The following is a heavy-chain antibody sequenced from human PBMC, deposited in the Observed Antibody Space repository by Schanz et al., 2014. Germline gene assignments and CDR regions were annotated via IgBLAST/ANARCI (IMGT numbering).Heavy chain of an antibody. Sequence: EVQLVESGGGLVQPGGSLRLSCAASGFTVSSNYMSWVRQAPGKGLEWVSVIYSGGSTYYTDSVKGRFTISRHNSKNTLYLQMSSLRAEDTAVYFCARENLYGSNWYVGGGYYYGMDVWGQGTTVTVSS. D-gene: IGHD6-13*01. CDR3: ARENLYGSNWYVGGGYYYGMDV. CDR1: GFTVSSNY. CDR2: IYSGGST. V-gene: IGHV3-53*04. J-gene: IGHJ6*02.